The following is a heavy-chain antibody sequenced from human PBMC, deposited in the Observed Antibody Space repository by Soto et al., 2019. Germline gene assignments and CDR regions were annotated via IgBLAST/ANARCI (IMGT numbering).Heavy chain of an antibody. CDR2: IIPIFGTT. CDR1: GGTFSTYA. J-gene: IGHJ2*01. CDR3: VRAIDLVVVSGATRGAFDL. V-gene: IGHV1-69*12. Sequence: QVQLVQSGAEVKKPGSSVKVSCKASGGTFSTYAISWVRQAPGQGLEWMGGIIPIFGTTNYAQKFKGSVTITADESTNTAFMELSSLRSEDTAVYHCVRAIDLVVVSGATRGAFDLWGRGTLVTVSS. D-gene: IGHD2-15*01.